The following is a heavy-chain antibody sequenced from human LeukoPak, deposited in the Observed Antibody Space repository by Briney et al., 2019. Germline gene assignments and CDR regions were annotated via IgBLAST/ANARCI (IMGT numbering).Heavy chain of an antibody. D-gene: IGHD3-9*01. CDR1: GGTFSSYA. J-gene: IGHJ4*02. CDR3: ARPRAGYDILTGYYPFDY. Sequence: GASVKVSCKASGGTFSSYAISWVRQAPGQGLEWMGGIIPIFGTANYAQKFQGRVTITADESTSTACMELSSLRSEDTAVYYCARPRAGYDILTGYYPFDYWGQGTLVTVSS. V-gene: IGHV1-69*13. CDR2: IIPIFGTA.